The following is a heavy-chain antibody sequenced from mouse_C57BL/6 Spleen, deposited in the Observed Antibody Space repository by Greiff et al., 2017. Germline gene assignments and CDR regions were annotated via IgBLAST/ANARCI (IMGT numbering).Heavy chain of an antibody. Sequence: VQLQQPGAELVKPGASVKLSCKASGYTFTSYWMHWVKQRPGQGLEWIGMIHPNSGSTNYNEKFKSKATLTVDKSSSTAYMQLSSLTSEDSAVYYCARNYGSRYFDYWGQGTTLTVSS. CDR2: IHPNSGST. D-gene: IGHD1-1*01. CDR3: ARNYGSRYFDY. V-gene: IGHV1-64*01. J-gene: IGHJ2*01. CDR1: GYTFTSYW.